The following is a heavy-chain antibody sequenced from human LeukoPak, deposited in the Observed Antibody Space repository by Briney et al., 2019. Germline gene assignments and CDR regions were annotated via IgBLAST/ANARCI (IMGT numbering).Heavy chain of an antibody. CDR3: ATHRDSSGWSVNAFDI. D-gene: IGHD6-19*01. CDR1: GGTFSSYA. CDR2: IIPIFGTA. J-gene: IGHJ3*02. Sequence: EASVKVSCKASGGTFSSYAISWVRQAPGQGLKWMGGIIPIFGTANYAQKFQGRVTITTDESTSTAYMELSSLRSEDTAVYYCATHRDSSGWSVNAFDIWGQGTMVTVSS. V-gene: IGHV1-69*05.